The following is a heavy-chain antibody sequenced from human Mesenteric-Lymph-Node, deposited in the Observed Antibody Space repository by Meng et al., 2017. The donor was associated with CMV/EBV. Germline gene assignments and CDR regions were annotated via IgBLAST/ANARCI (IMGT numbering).Heavy chain of an antibody. V-gene: IGHV1-2*02. CDR3: ARGPLDCTNGVCLKQGLYFDY. D-gene: IGHD2-8*01. CDR1: GYTFTGYY. J-gene: IGHJ4*02. Sequence: ASVKVSCKASGYTFTGYYMHWVRQAPGQGLEWMGWINPGGSGRSYAQKFQGRVTMTRDTSISTVYMDLTGLRSDDTAVYYCARGPLDCTNGVCLKQGLYFDYWGQGTLVTVSS. CDR2: INPGGSGR.